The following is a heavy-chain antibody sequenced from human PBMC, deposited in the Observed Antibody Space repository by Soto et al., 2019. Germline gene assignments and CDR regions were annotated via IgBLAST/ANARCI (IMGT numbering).Heavy chain of an antibody. CDR1: GFTFSSYS. V-gene: IGHV3-23*01. D-gene: IGHD3-10*01. J-gene: IGHJ4*02. CDR2: FRTSGDGGTT. Sequence: PGGSLRLSCAASGFTFSSYSMSWVRQAPGKGPEWVSGFRTSGDGGTTYYADSVKGRFTISRDNAKNMLFLQMNSLRAEDTAIYYCAKKDNSGPGSQYFDYWGQGTLVTVSS. CDR3: AKKDNSGPGSQYFDY.